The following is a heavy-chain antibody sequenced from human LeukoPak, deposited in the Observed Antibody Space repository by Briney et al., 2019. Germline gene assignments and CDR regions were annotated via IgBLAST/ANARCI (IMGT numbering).Heavy chain of an antibody. CDR3: AREGHVLMVYAPFDY. Sequence: AGSLRFSCAASGFTFSSYSMNWVRQAPGKGLEWVSSISSSSSYIYYADSVKGRFTISRDNAKNSLYLQMNSLRAEDTAVYYCAREGHVLMVYAPFDYWGQGTLVTVSS. V-gene: IGHV3-21*01. D-gene: IGHD2-8*01. CDR1: GFTFSSYS. CDR2: ISSSSSYI. J-gene: IGHJ4*02.